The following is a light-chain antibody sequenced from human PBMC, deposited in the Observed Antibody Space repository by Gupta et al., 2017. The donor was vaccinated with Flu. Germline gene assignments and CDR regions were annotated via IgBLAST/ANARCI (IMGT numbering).Light chain of an antibody. CDR1: SSDIGSYNY. CDR2: GVT. J-gene: IGLJ2*01. Sequence: QSALTQPASVSGSPGQSLTISRPGTSSDIGSYNYVSWYQQPTGKAPKLLIYGVTNRPSGVSNRFSGSESGATASMTISGLQAEDEADYYCSSCTSSTTVVFGGGTKLTVL. CDR3: SSCTSSTTVV. V-gene: IGLV2-14*01.